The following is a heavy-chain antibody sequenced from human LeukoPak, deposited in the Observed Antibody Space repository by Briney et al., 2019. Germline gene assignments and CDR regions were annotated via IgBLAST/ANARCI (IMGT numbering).Heavy chain of an antibody. CDR2: ISSSSSYT. CDR3: ARRGATILNAFDI. Sequence: PGGSLRLSCAASGFTFSDYYMSWIRQAPGKGLEWVSYISSSSSYTNYADSVKGRFTISRDNAKNSLYLQMNSLRAEDTAVYYCARRGATILNAFDIWGQGTMVTVSS. J-gene: IGHJ3*02. V-gene: IGHV3-11*03. CDR1: GFTFSDYY. D-gene: IGHD5-12*01.